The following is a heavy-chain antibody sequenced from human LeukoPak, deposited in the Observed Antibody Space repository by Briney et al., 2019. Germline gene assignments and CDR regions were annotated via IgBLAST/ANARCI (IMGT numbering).Heavy chain of an antibody. J-gene: IGHJ3*02. V-gene: IGHV4-61*02. CDR3: ARDLGAPGLDAFDI. CDR1: GGSISSGSYY. D-gene: IGHD1-26*01. Sequence: PSETLSLTCTVSGGSISSGSYYWSWIRQPAGKGLEWIGRIYTSGGTNYNPSLRSRVTISVDTSKNQFSLKLSPVTAADTAVYYCARDLGAPGLDAFDIWGQGTMVTVSS. CDR2: IYTSGGT.